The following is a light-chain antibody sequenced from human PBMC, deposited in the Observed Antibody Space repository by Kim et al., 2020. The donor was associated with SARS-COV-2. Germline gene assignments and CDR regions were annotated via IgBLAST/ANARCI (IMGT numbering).Light chain of an antibody. J-gene: IGKJ1*01. CDR3: QQNYSTPRT. CDR2: AAS. CDR1: QGSSSY. Sequence: ASGGDRVTITWRGSQGSSSYLNWYQQKPGKAPKLLIYAASSLESGVPSRFSGSGSGTDFTLTISSLEPEDFAAYYCQQNYSTPRTFGQGTKVDIK. V-gene: IGKV1-39*01.